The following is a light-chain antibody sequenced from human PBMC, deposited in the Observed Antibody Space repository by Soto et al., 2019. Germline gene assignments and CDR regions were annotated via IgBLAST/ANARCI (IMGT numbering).Light chain of an antibody. CDR2: DND. CDR1: SLNIGYHY. J-gene: IGLJ2*01. V-gene: IGLV1-51*01. CDR3: GTWDSSQSAVV. Sequence: QSVLTQPPSVSAAPGQKVTISCSGSSLNIGYHYVSWYQHLPGTAPKLLIYDNDKRPSGIPDRFSGSQSGTSATLGITGLQTGDEADYYCGTWDSSQSAVVFGGGTKLTVL.